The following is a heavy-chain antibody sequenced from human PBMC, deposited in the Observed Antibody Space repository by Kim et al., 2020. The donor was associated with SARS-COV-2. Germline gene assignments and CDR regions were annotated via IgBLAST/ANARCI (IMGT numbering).Heavy chain of an antibody. Sequence: ASVKVSCKASGYTFTGYYMHWVRQAPGQGLEWMGWINPNSGGTNYAQKFQGRVTMTRDTSISTAYMELSRLRSDDTAVYYCARVAGWRAAAAYYGMDVWGQGTTVTVSS. CDR1: GYTFTGYY. CDR2: INPNSGGT. V-gene: IGHV1-2*02. CDR3: ARVAGWRAAAAYYGMDV. J-gene: IGHJ6*02. D-gene: IGHD6-13*01.